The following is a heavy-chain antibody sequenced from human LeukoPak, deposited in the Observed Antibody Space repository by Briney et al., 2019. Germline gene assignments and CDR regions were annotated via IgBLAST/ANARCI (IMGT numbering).Heavy chain of an antibody. CDR1: GGSISSYF. CDR3: ARGADRRLDNWFHT. Sequence: AGTLSLTCSVSGGSISSYFWRWVRQPPGRGPVWVGYIHYRGTTNYNPSIQGRLTMSMDTSKNHLSLNQSSVTAADTAVYYCARGADRRLDNWFHTWGQGTLVPVSS. D-gene: IGHD6-6*01. V-gene: IGHV4-59*01. CDR2: IHYRGTT. J-gene: IGHJ5*02.